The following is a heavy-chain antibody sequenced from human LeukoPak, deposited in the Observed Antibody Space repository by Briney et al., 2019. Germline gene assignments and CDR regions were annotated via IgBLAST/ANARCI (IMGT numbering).Heavy chain of an antibody. J-gene: IGHJ4*02. V-gene: IGHV5-51*01. D-gene: IGHD5-12*01. CDR1: GYSFTTYW. CDR3: ARRNGYSGYEITDY. CDR2: IYPGDSDT. Sequence: GESLKISCKGSGYSFTTYWIAWVRQKPGKGLEWMGIIYPGDSDTRYSPSFQGQVTISADKSISTAYLQWSSLKASDTAMYYCARRNGYSGYEITDYWGQGTLVTVSS.